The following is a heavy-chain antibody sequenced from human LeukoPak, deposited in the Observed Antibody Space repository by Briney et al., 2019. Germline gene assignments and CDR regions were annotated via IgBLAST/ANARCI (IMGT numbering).Heavy chain of an antibody. D-gene: IGHD3-10*01. CDR2: INQDGSEK. Sequence: GGPLRLSCAASGFTFSSYWMSWVRQAPGKGLEWVANINQDGSEKYYVDSVKGRFTISRDNSKNTLYLQMNSLRAEDTAVYYCAKDYNMVRGVIRKWGQGTLATVSS. CDR3: AKDYNMVRGVIRK. J-gene: IGHJ4*02. CDR1: GFTFSSYW. V-gene: IGHV3-7*03.